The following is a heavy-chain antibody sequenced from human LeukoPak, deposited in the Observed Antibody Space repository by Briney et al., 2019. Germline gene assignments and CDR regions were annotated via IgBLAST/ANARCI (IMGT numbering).Heavy chain of an antibody. CDR3: AATPTVAPFDY. CDR1: GFTFSSYA. J-gene: IGHJ4*02. CDR2: ISGSGGST. V-gene: IGHV3-23*01. Sequence: GGSLRLSCAASGFTFSSYAMSWVRQAPGKGLEWVSAISGSGGSTYYADSVKGRVTISRDNSKNTLYLQMNSLRAEDTAVYYCAATPTVAPFDYWGQGTLVTVSS. D-gene: IGHD2-15*01.